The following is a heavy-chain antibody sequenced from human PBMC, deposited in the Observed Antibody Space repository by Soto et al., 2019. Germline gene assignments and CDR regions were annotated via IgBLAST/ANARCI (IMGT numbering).Heavy chain of an antibody. Sequence: GGSLRLSCAASGFTFSSYGMHWVRQAPGKGLEWVAVISYDGSNKYYADSVKGRFTISRDNSKNTLYLQMNSLRAEDTAVYYCAKVGFGDGSPFDYWGQGTLVTVSS. V-gene: IGHV3-30*18. CDR3: AKVGFGDGSPFDY. CDR2: ISYDGSNK. CDR1: GFTFSSYG. J-gene: IGHJ4*02. D-gene: IGHD3-10*01.